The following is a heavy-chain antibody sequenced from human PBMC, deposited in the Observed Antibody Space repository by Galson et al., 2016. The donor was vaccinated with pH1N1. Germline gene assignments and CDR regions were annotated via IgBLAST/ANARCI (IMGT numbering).Heavy chain of an antibody. V-gene: IGHV3-33*08. J-gene: IGHJ6*02. Sequence: SLRLSCAGSGLTFSGYWMKWVRQAPGKGLEWVAVIWYDGSNKYYADSVKGRFTISRDNSKNTLYLQMNSLRAEDTAVYYCARAEYYGSVSYIVRYFGMDVWGQGTTVTVSS. D-gene: IGHD3-10*01. CDR2: IWYDGSNK. CDR1: GLTFSGYW. CDR3: ARAEYYGSVSYIVRYFGMDV.